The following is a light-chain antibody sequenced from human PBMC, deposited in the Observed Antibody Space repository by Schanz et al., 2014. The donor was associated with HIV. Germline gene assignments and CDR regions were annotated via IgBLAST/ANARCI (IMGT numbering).Light chain of an antibody. CDR2: WAS. Sequence: DIVMTQSPDSLAVSLGERATINCKSSQSVFYSSNNKNYLAWYQQKPGQPPKLLISWASSRESGVPDRFSGSGSGTEFTITISSLQAEDVAVYYCQQYYSTPPTFGGGTKVEIK. CDR3: QQYYSTPPT. J-gene: IGKJ4*01. CDR1: QSVFYSSNNKNY. V-gene: IGKV4-1*01.